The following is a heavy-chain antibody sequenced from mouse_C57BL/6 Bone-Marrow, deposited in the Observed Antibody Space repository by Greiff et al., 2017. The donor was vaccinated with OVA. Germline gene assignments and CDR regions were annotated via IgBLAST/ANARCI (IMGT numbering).Heavy chain of an antibody. D-gene: IGHD1-1*01. Sequence: QVQLQQPGAELVKPGASVKLSCKASGYTFTSYWTHPVKPHPGQGLDVILMIHPNSGITNYNEKFKSKATLTVDKSSSTAYMQLSSLTSEDSAVYYCLLLRDYWGQGTTLTVSS. V-gene: IGHV1-64*01. CDR3: LLLRDY. J-gene: IGHJ2*01. CDR2: IHPNSGIT. CDR1: GYTFTSYW.